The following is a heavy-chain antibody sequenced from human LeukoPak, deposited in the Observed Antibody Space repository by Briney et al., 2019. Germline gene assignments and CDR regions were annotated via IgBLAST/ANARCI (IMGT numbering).Heavy chain of an antibody. CDR2: VYASRSA. Sequence: SETLSLTCSVSGDSISSYYWTWIRQPAGKGLEWIGRVYASRSANYNPSLKSRVTISVDTSKNQFSLKLSSVTAADTAVYYCASKSGPNDYWGQGTLVTVSS. D-gene: IGHD3-3*01. V-gene: IGHV4-4*07. J-gene: IGHJ4*02. CDR1: GDSISSYY. CDR3: ASKSGPNDY.